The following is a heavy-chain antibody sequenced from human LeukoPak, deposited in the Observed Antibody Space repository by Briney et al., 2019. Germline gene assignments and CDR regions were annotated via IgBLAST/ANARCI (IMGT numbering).Heavy chain of an antibody. CDR3: ARVSSDSSGYLYFDY. D-gene: IGHD3-22*01. V-gene: IGHV1-46*01. J-gene: IGHJ4*02. Sequence: ASVKVSCKASGYTFTSYYMHWVRQAPGQGLEWMGIINPSGGSTSYAQKFQGRVTMTRDTSTSTVYMELSSLRSEDTAGYYCARVSSDSSGYLYFDYWGQGTLVTVSS. CDR2: INPSGGST. CDR1: GYTFTSYY.